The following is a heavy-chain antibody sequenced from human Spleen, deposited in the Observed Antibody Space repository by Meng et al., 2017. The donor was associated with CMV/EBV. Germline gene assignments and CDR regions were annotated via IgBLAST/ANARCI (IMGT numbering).Heavy chain of an antibody. D-gene: IGHD3-16*01. V-gene: IGHV4-34*01. CDR2: ISESGST. Sequence: SLSGYYWGWIRQPPGKGLEWIGQISESGSTDYNPSLKSRVTLSIDTSKSQFSLNLSSVTAADTAVYYCARIGGRTLVRYYYYGMAVWGQGTSVTVSS. J-gene: IGHJ6*02. CDR3: ARIGGRTLVRYYYYGMAV. CDR1: SLSGYY.